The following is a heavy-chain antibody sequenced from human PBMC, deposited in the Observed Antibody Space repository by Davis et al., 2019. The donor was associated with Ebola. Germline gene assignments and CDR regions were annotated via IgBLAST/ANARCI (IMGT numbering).Heavy chain of an antibody. CDR2: INPSGGST. V-gene: IGHV1-46*01. D-gene: IGHD3-22*01. J-gene: IGHJ6*02. CDR1: GYTFTSYY. CDR3: AREAIVVVITGGYYYYGMDV. Sequence: AASVTVSCKASGYTFTSYYMHWVRQAPGQGLEWMGIINPSGGSTSYAQKFQGRVTMTRDTSTSTVYMELSSLRSEDTAVYYCAREAIVVVITGGYYYYGMDVWGQGTTVTVSS.